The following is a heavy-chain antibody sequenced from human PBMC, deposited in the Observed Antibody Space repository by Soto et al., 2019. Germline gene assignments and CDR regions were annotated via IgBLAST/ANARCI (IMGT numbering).Heavy chain of an antibody. CDR1: RESISSSSYY. D-gene: IGHD2-21*02. CDR3: ARQRTTVVTQAYFDH. V-gene: IGHV4-39*01. Sequence: LXLTCIVSRESISSSSYYWGWIRQPPGKGLEWIGSIYYSGRTYYNPSFKSRVTISIDTSKNQFSLKLSSVTATDTAVYYCARQRTTVVTQAYFDHWGQGALVTVSS. CDR2: IYYSGRT. J-gene: IGHJ4*02.